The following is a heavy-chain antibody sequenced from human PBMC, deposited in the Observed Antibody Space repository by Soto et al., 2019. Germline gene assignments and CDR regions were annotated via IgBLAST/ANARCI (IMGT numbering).Heavy chain of an antibody. V-gene: IGHV4-30-2*01. CDR2: IYHSGST. CDR3: ARRRGFPYYSGMDV. CDR1: GGSISSGGYS. J-gene: IGHJ6*02. Sequence: QLQLQESGSGLVKPSQTLSLTCAVSGGSISSGGYSCSWIRQPPGKGLEWIGYIYHSGSTYYNPSLKSRVNISVDRSKTQFSLKLSSVSAADTAVYYCARRRGFPYYSGMDVWGQGTTVTVSS. D-gene: IGHD5-12*01.